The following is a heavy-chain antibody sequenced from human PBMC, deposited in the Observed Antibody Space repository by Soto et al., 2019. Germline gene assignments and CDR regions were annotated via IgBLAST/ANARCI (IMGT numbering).Heavy chain of an antibody. CDR1: GFTFSSYG. CDR2: ISYDVSNK. J-gene: IGHJ6*02. Sequence: GGSLRLSCAASGFTFSSYGMHWVRQAPGKGLEWVAVISYDVSNKYYADSVKGRFTISRDNSKNTLYLQMNSLRAEDTAVYYCAKDMGESGWYGYYYYGMDVWGQGTRVTVSS. CDR3: AKDMGESGWYGYYYYGMDV. V-gene: IGHV3-30*18. D-gene: IGHD6-19*01.